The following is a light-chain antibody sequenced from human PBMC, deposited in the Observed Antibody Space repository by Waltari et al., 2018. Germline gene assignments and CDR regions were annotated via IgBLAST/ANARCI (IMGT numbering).Light chain of an antibody. CDR3: QQYNRWPPIT. J-gene: IGKJ3*01. CDR1: QSVADN. CDR2: AAS. Sequence: IVMTQSPATLSLSPGERATLSCRARQSVADNIAWYQQKPAQAPRLLIYAASARATGIPARFTGSGSGTEFTLTISSLQSEDFAVYFCQQYNRWPPITFGPGTKVEI. V-gene: IGKV3-15*01.